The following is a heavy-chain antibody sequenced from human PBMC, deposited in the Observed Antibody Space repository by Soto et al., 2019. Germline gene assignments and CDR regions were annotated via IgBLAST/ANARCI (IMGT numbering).Heavy chain of an antibody. CDR3: ARDVDSNYGMDV. J-gene: IGHJ6*02. CDR2: IYYSGST. Sequence: TLSLTCTVSGGSISSGDYYWSWIRQPPGKGLEWIGYIYYSGSTYYNPSLKSRVTISVDTSKNQFFLKLSSVTAADTAVYYCARDVDSNYGMDVWGQGTTVTVSS. D-gene: IGHD5-12*01. V-gene: IGHV4-30-4*01. CDR1: GGSISSGDYY.